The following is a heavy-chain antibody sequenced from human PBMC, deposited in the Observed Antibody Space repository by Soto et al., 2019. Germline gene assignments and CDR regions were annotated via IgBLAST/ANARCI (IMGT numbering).Heavy chain of an antibody. Sequence: PGESLKISCKGDGSSFTSYWLSWVSQMPGKGLEWVGRIDPSDSYTNYSPSFQGHVTISADKAISTAYLQGSSLKASDTAMYYWARVFCSCGKRYPVGSESYGMDVWAQGTTVTVSS. D-gene: IGHD2-15*01. CDR3: ARVFCSCGKRYPVGSESYGMDV. CDR1: GSSFTSYW. CDR2: IDPSDSYT. V-gene: IGHV5-10-1*01. J-gene: IGHJ6*02.